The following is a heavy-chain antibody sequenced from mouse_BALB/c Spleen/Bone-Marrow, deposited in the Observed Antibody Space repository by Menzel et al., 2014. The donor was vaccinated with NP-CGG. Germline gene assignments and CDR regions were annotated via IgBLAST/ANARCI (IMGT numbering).Heavy chain of an antibody. CDR2: TNPYNDGT. CDR3: ARRISDGYYLDY. CDR1: GYTFTTYV. J-gene: IGHJ2*01. V-gene: IGHV1-14*01. Sequence: EVKLQESGPELVKPGASVKMSCKASGYTFTTYVMHWVKQKPGQGLEWIGYTNPYNDGTKYNEKFKGKATLTSDKSSNTAYMELSSLTSEDSAVYYCARRISDGYYLDYWGQGTTLTVSS. D-gene: IGHD2-3*01.